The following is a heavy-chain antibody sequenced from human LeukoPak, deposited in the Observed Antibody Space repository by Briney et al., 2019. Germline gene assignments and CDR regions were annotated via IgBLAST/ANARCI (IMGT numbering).Heavy chain of an antibody. D-gene: IGHD6-19*01. CDR3: ARDADSSGWHDAFDI. Sequence: ASVKVSCKASAYTFTSYGISWVRQAPGQGLECMGWISAYNGNTNYAQKLQGRVTMTTDTSTSTAYMELRSLRSDDTAVYYCARDADSSGWHDAFDIWGQGTMVTVSS. CDR1: AYTFTSYG. J-gene: IGHJ3*02. V-gene: IGHV1-18*01. CDR2: ISAYNGNT.